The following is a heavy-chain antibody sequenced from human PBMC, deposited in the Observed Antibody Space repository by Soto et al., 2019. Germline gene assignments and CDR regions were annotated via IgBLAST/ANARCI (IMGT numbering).Heavy chain of an antibody. CDR1: GYTFISYG. CDR2: INAYNGNT. CDR3: ARDLDDILTGPSFDP. J-gene: IGHJ5*01. V-gene: IGHV1-3*01. D-gene: IGHD3-9*01. Sequence: ASVNVSCKASGYTFISYGIHWVRRAPGERLEWMGWINAYNGNTKYSQKFQDRVTFTRDTSASTAYMELSSLTSGDAAVYYCARDLDDILTGPSFDPWGQGTLVTVSS.